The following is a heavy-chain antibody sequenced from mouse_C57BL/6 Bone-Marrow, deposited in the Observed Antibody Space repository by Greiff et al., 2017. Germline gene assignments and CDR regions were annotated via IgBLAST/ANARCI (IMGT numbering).Heavy chain of an antibody. CDR1: GYTFTSYW. Sequence: VQLQQPGAELVKPGASVKLSCKASGYTFTSYWMHWVKQRPGQGLEWIGMIHPNSGSTNYHEKFKSKATMTVDKSSSTAYMQLSSLTSEDSAVYYCARRELYWYFDVWGTGTTVTVSS. CDR3: ARRELYWYFDV. V-gene: IGHV1-64*01. J-gene: IGHJ1*03. CDR2: IHPNSGST.